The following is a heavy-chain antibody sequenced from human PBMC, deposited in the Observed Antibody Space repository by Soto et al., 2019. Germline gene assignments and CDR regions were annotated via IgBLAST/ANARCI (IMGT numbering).Heavy chain of an antibody. CDR1: GFSLTTRGVG. D-gene: IGHD3-16*01. CDR2: IYWDDDK. J-gene: IGHJ5*02. V-gene: IGHV2-5*02. CDR3: AHIPNYYQYDWFDP. Sequence: QITLKESGPTLVKPTQTLTLTCTFSGFSLTTRGVGVGWIRQPPGKALECLALIYWDDDKRYSPSLPSRLSITKDTSKNQVVLTMTNVDTVDTATYYCAHIPNYYQYDWFDPWGQGTLVSVSS.